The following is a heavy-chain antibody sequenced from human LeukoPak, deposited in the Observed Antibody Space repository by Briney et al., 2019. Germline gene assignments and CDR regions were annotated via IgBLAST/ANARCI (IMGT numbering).Heavy chain of an antibody. CDR1: GFAFSGFW. V-gene: IGHV3-74*01. Sequence: PGGCLRLSFAGSGFAFSGFWREWVRQAPGKGLVWGSCIRCGGRDATYASSVKGRFTSSRDNAKNTLRLQMDSLTFEDTAVTYCEVSNWMDPWGQGTLVTVPS. CDR3: EVSNWMDP. J-gene: IGHJ5*02. CDR2: IRCGGRDA.